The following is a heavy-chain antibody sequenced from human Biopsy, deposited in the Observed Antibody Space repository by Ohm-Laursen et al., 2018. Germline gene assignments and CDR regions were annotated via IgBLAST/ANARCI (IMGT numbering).Heavy chain of an antibody. CDR3: ARDYDTSGYYYVS. CDR1: GGSISNNNYY. J-gene: IGHJ5*02. V-gene: IGHV4-39*01. CDR2: IFYRGST. D-gene: IGHD3-22*01. Sequence: SDTLSLTCPVSGGSISNNNYYWGWIRQPPGKGLEWIGSIFYRGSTHYKPSLKSRVNISVDTSNNQFSLKLNSVTAADTAVYYCARDYDTSGYYYVSWGQGTLVTVSS.